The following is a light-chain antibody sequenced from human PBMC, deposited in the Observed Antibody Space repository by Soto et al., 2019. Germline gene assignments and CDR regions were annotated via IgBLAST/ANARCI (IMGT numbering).Light chain of an antibody. CDR2: AAS. CDR1: QGITNH. CDR3: QKYNSAQWT. Sequence: DIQMTQSPSSLSASVGDRVTITCRASQGITNHLAWYQQQPGKVPKLLIYAASTLQSGVPSRFSGSASGTDFTLTIRSLQPDDVATYYCQKYNSAQWTFGQGTKVEIK. J-gene: IGKJ1*01. V-gene: IGKV1-27*01.